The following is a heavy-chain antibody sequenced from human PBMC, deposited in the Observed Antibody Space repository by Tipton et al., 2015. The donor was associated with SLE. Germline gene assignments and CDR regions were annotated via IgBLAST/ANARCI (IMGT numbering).Heavy chain of an antibody. D-gene: IGHD3/OR15-3a*01. CDR2: FYYDATT. J-gene: IGHJ6*03. CDR1: GDSISSSYYY. CDR3: ARAPGLDRDYSYFYYMDV. V-gene: IGHV4-39*07. Sequence: TLSLTCSVSGDSISSSYYYWGWIRQPPGRGLEWIASFYYDATTYYNPSLKSRVTISVDTSKNQFSLKVTSVTAADTAVYYCARAPGLDRDYSYFYYMDVWGKGTTVTVSS.